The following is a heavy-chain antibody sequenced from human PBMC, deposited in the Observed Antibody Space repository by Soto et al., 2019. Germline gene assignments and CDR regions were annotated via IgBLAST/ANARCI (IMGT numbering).Heavy chain of an antibody. CDR3: AKGKGRGRDGYNYGGSYYFDY. D-gene: IGHD5-12*01. CDR2: ISGSGGST. V-gene: IGHV3-23*01. J-gene: IGHJ4*02. CDR1: GFTFSSYA. Sequence: GGSLRLSCAASGFTFSSYAMSWVRQAPGKGLEWVSAISGSGGSTYYADSVKGRFTISRDNSKNTLYLQMNSLRAEDTAVYYCAKGKGRGRDGYNYGGSYYFDYWGQGTLVTVSS.